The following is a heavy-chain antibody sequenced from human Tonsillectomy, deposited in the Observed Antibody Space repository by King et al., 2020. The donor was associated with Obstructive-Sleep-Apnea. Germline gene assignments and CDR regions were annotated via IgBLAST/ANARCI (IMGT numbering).Heavy chain of an antibody. D-gene: IGHD1-26*01. CDR1: GFTFSSYA. CDR2: LSAGGGST. Sequence: DVQLVESGGGLVQPGGSLRLSCAASGFTFSSYAMSWVRQAPGKGLEWVSTLSAGGGSTYFADSVKGRFFISSDNSKNTLYLQMNSLRAEDTAVYYCAKTSSGNYVGRFDYWGQGTLVTVSS. CDR3: AKTSSGNYVGRFDY. J-gene: IGHJ4*02. V-gene: IGHV3-23*04.